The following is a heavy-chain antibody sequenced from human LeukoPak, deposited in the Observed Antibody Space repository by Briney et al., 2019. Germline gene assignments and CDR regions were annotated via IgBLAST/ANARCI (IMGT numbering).Heavy chain of an antibody. J-gene: IGHJ4*02. CDR2: IKKDGSEK. Sequence: GGSLRLSCAASGFTFSSYWMSWVRQAPGKGLEWVANIKKDGSEKYYVDSVKGRFTISRDNAKNSLYLQMNSLRAEDTAVYYCARVSWYGPGYFDYWGQGTLVTVSS. CDR3: ARVSWYGPGYFDY. V-gene: IGHV3-7*01. D-gene: IGHD6-13*01. CDR1: GFTFSSYW.